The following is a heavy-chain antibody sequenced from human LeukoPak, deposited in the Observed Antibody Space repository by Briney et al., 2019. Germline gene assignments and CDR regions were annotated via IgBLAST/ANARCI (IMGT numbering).Heavy chain of an antibody. CDR2: IYHSGST. CDR3: ARDRGDHYYYYYMDV. CDR1: GYSISSGYY. J-gene: IGHJ6*03. Sequence: SETLSLTCTVSGYSISSGYYWGWIRQPPGKGLEWIGSIYHSGSTYYNPSLKSRVTISVDTSKNQFSLKLSSVTAADTAVYYCARDRGDHYYYYYMDVWGQGTTVTVSS. D-gene: IGHD3-10*01. V-gene: IGHV4-38-2*02.